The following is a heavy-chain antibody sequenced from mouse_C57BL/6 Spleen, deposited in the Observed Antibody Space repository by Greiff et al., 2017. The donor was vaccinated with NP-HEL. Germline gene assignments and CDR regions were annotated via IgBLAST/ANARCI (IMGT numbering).Heavy chain of an antibody. CDR3: ARGGGDEAWFAY. Sequence: EVMLVESEGGLVQPGSSMKLSCTASGFTFSDYYMAWVRQVPEKGLEWVANINYDGSSTYYLDSLKSRFIISRANAKNMLYLQMSSLKSEDTATDYCARGGGDEAWFAYWGQGTLVTVSA. CDR1: GFTFSDYY. J-gene: IGHJ3*01. V-gene: IGHV5-16*01. CDR2: INYDGSST.